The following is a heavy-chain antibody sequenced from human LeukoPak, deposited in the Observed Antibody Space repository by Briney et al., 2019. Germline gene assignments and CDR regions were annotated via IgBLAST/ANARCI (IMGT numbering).Heavy chain of an antibody. CDR1: GFTFSSYG. Sequence: GGSLRLSCAASGFTFSSYGMHWVRQAPGKGLEWVAFIRYDGSNKYYADSVKGRFTISRDNSKNTLYLQMNSLRAEDTAVHYCAKGDSFDTGAYYMDVWGKGTTVTISS. CDR3: AKGDSFDTGAYYMDV. V-gene: IGHV3-30*02. CDR2: IRYDGSNK. D-gene: IGHD3-10*01. J-gene: IGHJ6*03.